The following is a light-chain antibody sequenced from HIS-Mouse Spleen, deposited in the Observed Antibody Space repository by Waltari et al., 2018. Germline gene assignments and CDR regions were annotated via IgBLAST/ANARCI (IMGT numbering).Light chain of an antibody. J-gene: IGLJ1*01. CDR2: EVS. CDR3: SSYTSSSTV. V-gene: IGLV2-18*02. CDR1: SSDVGSYNR. Sequence: QSALTQPPSVSGSPGQSVTISCTGTSSDVGSYNRVAWYQQPPGTAPKRLIYEVSNRASGVPDRFSGSKSGNTAFLTISGLQAEDEADYYCSSYTSSSTVFGTGTKVTVL.